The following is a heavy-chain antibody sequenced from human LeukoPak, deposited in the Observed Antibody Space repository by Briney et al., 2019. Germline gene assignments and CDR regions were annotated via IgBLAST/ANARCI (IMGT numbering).Heavy chain of an antibody. CDR1: GGSISSSSYY. CDR3: ARMGIAYCGGDCYLFDY. V-gene: IGHV4-39*01. D-gene: IGHD2-21*02. J-gene: IGHJ4*02. Sequence: SETLSLTCTVSGGSISSSSYYWGWIRQPPGKGLEWIGSIYYSGSTYYNPSLKSRVTISVDTSKNQFSLKLSSVTAADTAVYYCARMGIAYCGGDCYLFDYWGQGTLVTVSS. CDR2: IYYSGST.